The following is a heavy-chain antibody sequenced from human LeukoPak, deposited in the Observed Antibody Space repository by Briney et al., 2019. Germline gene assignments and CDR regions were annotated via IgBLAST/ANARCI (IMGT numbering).Heavy chain of an antibody. CDR2: IYSTTAS. D-gene: IGHD1-1*01. CDR3: ARGIWNDYYFDY. J-gene: IGHJ4*02. CDR1: GGSVSSTSHF. V-gene: IGHV4-39*02. Sequence: SETLSLTCTVSGGSVSSTSHFWGWIRQPPGKGLEWIGSIYSTTASYYNPSLGSRVTVSVDTSKNQLSLELTSVTAADTGVYYCARGIWNDYYFDYWGQRTLVTVSS.